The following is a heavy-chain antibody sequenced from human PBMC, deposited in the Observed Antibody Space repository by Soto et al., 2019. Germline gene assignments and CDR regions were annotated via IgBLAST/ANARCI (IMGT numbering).Heavy chain of an antibody. CDR3: ARSARFSRPPAGYYYYGIDV. Sequence: SETLSLTCTVSGGSVSSGSYYWSWIRQPPGKGLEWIGYIYYSGSTNYNPSLKSRVSISAETSKNQFSLKLTSVTAADTAVYYCARSARFSRPPAGYYYYGIDVWGQGTTVTVSS. CDR1: GGSVSSGSYY. D-gene: IGHD6-13*01. J-gene: IGHJ6*02. V-gene: IGHV4-61*01. CDR2: IYYSGST.